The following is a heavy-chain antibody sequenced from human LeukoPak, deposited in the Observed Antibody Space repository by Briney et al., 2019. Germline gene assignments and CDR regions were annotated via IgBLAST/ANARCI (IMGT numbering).Heavy chain of an antibody. Sequence: PSETLSLTCTVSGYSISSGYYWGWIRQPPGKGLEWIGSIYHSGSTYYNPSLKSRVTISVDTSKNQFSLKLSSVTAADTAVYYCARARCSSTSCYREDWGQGTLVTVSS. CDR2: IYHSGST. D-gene: IGHD2-2*02. J-gene: IGHJ4*02. CDR3: ARARCSSTSCYRED. V-gene: IGHV4-38-2*02. CDR1: GYSISSGYY.